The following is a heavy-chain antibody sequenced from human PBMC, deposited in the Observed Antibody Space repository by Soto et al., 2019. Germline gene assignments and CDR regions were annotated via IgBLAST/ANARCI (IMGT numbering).Heavy chain of an antibody. J-gene: IGHJ4*02. V-gene: IGHV3-23*01. D-gene: IGHD3-3*01. CDR2: ITGSGDVT. CDR3: AKGGEIDDHLDL. Sequence: GGSLILSCVASGFSFKKYAMSWVRQAPGKGLEWVSTITGSGDVTHHADSVKGRFTISSDPPKDTVSLQMNSLRSEDTARYYCAKGGEIDDHLDLWGRGTLVTVTS. CDR1: GFSFKKYA.